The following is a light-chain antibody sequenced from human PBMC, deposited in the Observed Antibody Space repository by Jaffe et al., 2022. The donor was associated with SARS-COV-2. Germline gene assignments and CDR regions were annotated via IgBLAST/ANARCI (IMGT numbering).Light chain of an antibody. V-gene: IGLV2-11*01. CDR1: SSDVGHYNY. CDR3: CSYPGIREV. Sequence: QSALTQPRSVSGSPGQSITISCTGTSSDVGHYNYVSWYQHHPGKAPKLLIYDVSKRPSGVPDRFSGSKSGNTASLTISGLQAEDEADYYCCSYPGIREVFGGGTKLTVL. CDR2: DVS. J-gene: IGLJ2*01.